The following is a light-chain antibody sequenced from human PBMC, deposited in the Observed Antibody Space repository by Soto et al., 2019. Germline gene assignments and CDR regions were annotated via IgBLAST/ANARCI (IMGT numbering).Light chain of an antibody. CDR2: GAS. J-gene: IGKJ4*01. V-gene: IGKV3-20*01. CDR1: QSVSSSY. Sequence: EIVFTQSPGTLSLSPGERATLCCRASQSVSSSYLAWYQQKPGQAPRLLIYGASSRATGIPDRFSGSGSGTDFTLTINRLEPEDFAVYYCEQYDKSITFGGGTKVDIK. CDR3: EQYDKSIT.